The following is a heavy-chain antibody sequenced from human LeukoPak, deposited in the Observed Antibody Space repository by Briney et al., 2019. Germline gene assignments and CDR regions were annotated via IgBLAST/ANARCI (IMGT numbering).Heavy chain of an antibody. Sequence: GSLRLSCAASGFTFSSYGMHRVRQAPGKGLEWVAVISYDGSNKYYADSVKGRFTISRDNSKNTLYLQVNSLRAEDTAVYYCAKDLAATVDYWGQGTLVTVSS. CDR3: AKDLAATVDY. CDR2: ISYDGSNK. D-gene: IGHD6-25*01. V-gene: IGHV3-30*18. J-gene: IGHJ4*02. CDR1: GFTFSSYG.